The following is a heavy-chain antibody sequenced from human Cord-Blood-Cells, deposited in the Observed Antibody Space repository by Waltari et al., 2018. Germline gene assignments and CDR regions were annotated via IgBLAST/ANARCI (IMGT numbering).Heavy chain of an antibody. J-gene: IGHJ3*02. Sequence: QVQLVQSGAEVKKRRSSLKVSCTPSGVTFSSLAIRWVRQAPGQGLEWMGRIIPIVGTATYAQKFQGIVTIAADESTSTAYMELSSLRSEDTAVYYCASPAGVGATLAFDIWGQGTMVTVSS. CDR3: ASPAGVGATLAFDI. CDR2: IIPIVGTA. D-gene: IGHD1-26*01. CDR1: GVTFSSLA. V-gene: IGHV1-69*01.